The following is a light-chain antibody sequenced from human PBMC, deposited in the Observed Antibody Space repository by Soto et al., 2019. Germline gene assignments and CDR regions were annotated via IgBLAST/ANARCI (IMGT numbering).Light chain of an antibody. CDR1: QSVTSSY. Sequence: DIVLTQSPGTLYLSPGGRATLSCRASQSVTSSYLAWYQQKPGQAPRLLIYGASSRATGIPDRFSGSGSGTDFTLEISRVETDDVGIYYCMQSTQLPPTFGQGTRLEIK. CDR2: GAS. J-gene: IGKJ5*01. CDR3: MQSTQLPPT. V-gene: IGKV3-20*01.